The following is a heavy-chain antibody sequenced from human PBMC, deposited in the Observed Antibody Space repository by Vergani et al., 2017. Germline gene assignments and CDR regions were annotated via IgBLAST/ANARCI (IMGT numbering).Heavy chain of an antibody. V-gene: IGHV3-49*03. CDR2: IRSKAYGQAT. Sequence: EVQLLESGGNLVQPGRSLRLPCTASGFTFGYYAMDWFRQAPGQGLELVGGIRSKAYGQATIYAASVKGRFTISRDDSKSIAYLQMSSVKAEDTAVYYCTRDRLDDSYAYCDYWGQGTLVTVSP. D-gene: IGHD3-16*01. CDR1: GFTFGYYA. CDR3: TRDRLDDSYAYCDY. J-gene: IGHJ4*02.